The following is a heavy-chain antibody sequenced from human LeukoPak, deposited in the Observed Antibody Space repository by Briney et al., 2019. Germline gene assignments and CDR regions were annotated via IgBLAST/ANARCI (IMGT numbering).Heavy chain of an antibody. CDR3: AKGGHVDY. V-gene: IGHV3-21*04. CDR2: VNI. D-gene: IGHD3-16*01. Sequence: GGSLRLSCTASGFTFSSYSLNWVRQAPGKGLEWVSSVNIYYADSVKGRFTISRDNDKNSLYLQMNSLRVEDTAVYYCAKGGHVDYCGLGTLVTVSS. J-gene: IGHJ4*02. CDR1: GFTFSSYS.